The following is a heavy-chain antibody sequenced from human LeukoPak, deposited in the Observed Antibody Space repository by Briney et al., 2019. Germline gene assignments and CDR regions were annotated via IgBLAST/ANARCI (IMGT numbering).Heavy chain of an antibody. CDR3: ATDYGSGSYYHDAFDI. Sequence: ASVKVSCKVSGYTLTELSMHWVRQAPGKGLERMGGFDPEDGETIYAQKFQGRVTMTEDTSTDTAYIELSSLRSEDTAVYYCATDYGSGSYYHDAFDIWGQGTMVTVSS. CDR1: GYTLTELS. CDR2: FDPEDGET. V-gene: IGHV1-24*01. J-gene: IGHJ3*02. D-gene: IGHD3-10*01.